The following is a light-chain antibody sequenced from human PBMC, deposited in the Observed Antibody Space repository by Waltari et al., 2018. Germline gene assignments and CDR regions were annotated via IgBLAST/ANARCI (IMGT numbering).Light chain of an antibody. Sequence: DDVLTQSPLSLPVTLGQSASISSSSSLSLVNSAGKTYLNWFHQRPGQSPRRLIYKVSNLDSGVPDRFSGSGSVADFTLTISGLEAEDFGVYFCMQGTHCPPCTFGQWTKVEIK. V-gene: IGKV2-30*01. J-gene: IGKJ1*01. CDR1: LSLVNSAGKTY. CDR3: MQGTHCPPCT. CDR2: KVS.